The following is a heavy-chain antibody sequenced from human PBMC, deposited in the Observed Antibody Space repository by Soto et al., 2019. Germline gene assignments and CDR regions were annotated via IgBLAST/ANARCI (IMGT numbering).Heavy chain of an antibody. CDR3: ARAGGTYFSYNVDV. Sequence: QVQLVESGGGVVQPGKSVRLSCTASGFVFRSDGMNWVRQAPGKGLEWVASISYDGSNQYYADSARGRFTISRDNSKNTLYLQMDSLRREDTSVYYCARAGGTYFSYNVDVWGQGTTVSVSS. J-gene: IGHJ6*02. V-gene: IGHV3-30*03. CDR2: ISYDGSNQ. CDR1: GFVFRSDG. D-gene: IGHD3-16*01.